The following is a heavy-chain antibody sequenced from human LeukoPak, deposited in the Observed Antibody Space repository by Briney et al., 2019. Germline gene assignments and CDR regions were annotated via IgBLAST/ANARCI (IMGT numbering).Heavy chain of an antibody. CDR2: INPNSGGT. CDR3: ATDSSGWRTDAFDI. V-gene: IGHV1-2*02. D-gene: IGHD6-19*01. Sequence: GASVKVSCKASGYTFTGYYMHWVRQAPGQGLEWMAWINPNSGGTNYAQKFQGRVTMTRNTSISTAYMELSRLRSDDTAVYYCATDSSGWRTDAFDIWGQGTMVTVSS. J-gene: IGHJ3*02. CDR1: GYTFTGYY.